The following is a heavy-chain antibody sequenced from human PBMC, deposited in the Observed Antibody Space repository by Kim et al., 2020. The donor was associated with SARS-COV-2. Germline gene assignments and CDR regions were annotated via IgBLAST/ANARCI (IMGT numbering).Heavy chain of an antibody. CDR2: IYYSGIT. CDR1: GGSISPYY. V-gene: IGHV4-59*01. CDR3: ARLNYYDSTFSWFDP. Sequence: SETLSLTCTVSGGSISPYYWSWIRQPPGKGLEWIGYIYYSGITNYNPSLKGRVTISVDTSKNQFSLNLSSVTAADTAVYYCARLNYYDSTFSWFDPWGQGTLVTVSS. D-gene: IGHD3-22*01. J-gene: IGHJ5*02.